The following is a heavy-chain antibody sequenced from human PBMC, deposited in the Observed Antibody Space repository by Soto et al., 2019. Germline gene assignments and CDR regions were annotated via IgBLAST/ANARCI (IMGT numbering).Heavy chain of an antibody. CDR3: ARDAVTVTTAYFDS. V-gene: IGHV1-2*04. J-gene: IGHJ4*02. Sequence: QVQLVQSGTEVKMSGASVKVSCKASGYTFTGYYLHWVRQVPGQGLEWMGWLNPNSGGTKLAQKFQGWVTMTRDTSISTAYLQLSTLRADDTAVYYCARDAVTVTTAYFDSWGQGTLVTVS. CDR1: GYTFTGYY. CDR2: LNPNSGGT. D-gene: IGHD4-17*01.